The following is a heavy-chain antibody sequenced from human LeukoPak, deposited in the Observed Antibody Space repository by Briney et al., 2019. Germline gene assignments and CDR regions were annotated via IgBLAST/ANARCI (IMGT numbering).Heavy chain of an antibody. Sequence: ASVKVSCKASGGTFSSYAISWVRQAPGQGLEWMGRIIPILGIANYAQKFQGRVTITADKSTSTAYMELSSLRSEDTAVYYCARHSDSGYDPFDYWGQGTLVTVSS. CDR3: ARHSDSGYDPFDY. CDR1: GGTFSSYA. CDR2: IIPILGIA. D-gene: IGHD5-12*01. V-gene: IGHV1-69*04. J-gene: IGHJ4*02.